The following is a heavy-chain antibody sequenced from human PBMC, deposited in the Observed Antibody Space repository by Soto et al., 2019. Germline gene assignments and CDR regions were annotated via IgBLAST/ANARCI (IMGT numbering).Heavy chain of an antibody. CDR1: GGTFSSYA. D-gene: IGHD2-21*02. CDR3: AREGGGNSHYYGMDV. Sequence: ASVKVSCKASGGTFSSYAISWVRQAPGQGLEWMGGIIPIFGTANYAQKFQGRVTITADESTSTAYMELSSLRSEDTAVYYCAREGGGNSHYYGMDVWGQGTTVTVSS. V-gene: IGHV1-69*13. J-gene: IGHJ6*02. CDR2: IIPIFGTA.